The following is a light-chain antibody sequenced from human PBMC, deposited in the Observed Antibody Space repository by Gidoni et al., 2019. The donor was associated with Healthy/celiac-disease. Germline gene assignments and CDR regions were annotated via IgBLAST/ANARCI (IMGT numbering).Light chain of an antibody. CDR3: QQYNSYQYT. J-gene: IGKJ2*01. V-gene: IGKV1-5*01. CDR1: QSISSW. Sequence: DIQMTQSPSTLSASVGDRVTITCRSSQSISSWLAWYQQKPGKAPKLLIYVASSLESGVPSRFSGSGSGTEFTLTISSLQPDDFATYYCQQYNSYQYTFGQGTKLEIK. CDR2: VAS.